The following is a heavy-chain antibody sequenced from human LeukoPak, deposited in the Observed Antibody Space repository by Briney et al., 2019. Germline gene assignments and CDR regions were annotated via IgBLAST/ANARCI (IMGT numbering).Heavy chain of an antibody. Sequence: GGSLRLSCAASGFIVSNNYINWVRQAPGKGLEWVSVIYSGGSTYYADSVKGRFTISRDSSKNTLYLQMNSLRVEDTAVYYCARGTAYYVNDYWGQGALVTVSS. V-gene: IGHV3-66*01. D-gene: IGHD1-26*01. J-gene: IGHJ4*02. CDR1: GFIVSNNY. CDR3: ARGTAYYVNDY. CDR2: IYSGGST.